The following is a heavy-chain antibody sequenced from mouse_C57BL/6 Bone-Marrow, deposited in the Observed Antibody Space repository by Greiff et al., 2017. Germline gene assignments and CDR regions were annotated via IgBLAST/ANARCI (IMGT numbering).Heavy chain of an antibody. Sequence: QVQLKESGAELVRPGASVKLSCKASGYTFTDYYINWVKQRPGQGLEWIARIYPGSGNTYYNEKFKGKATLTAEKSSSTAYMQLSSLTSEDSAVYFCARGEIYYDYDVEFAYWGQGTLVTVSA. V-gene: IGHV1-76*01. D-gene: IGHD2-4*01. J-gene: IGHJ3*01. CDR1: GYTFTDYY. CDR3: ARGEIYYDYDVEFAY. CDR2: IYPGSGNT.